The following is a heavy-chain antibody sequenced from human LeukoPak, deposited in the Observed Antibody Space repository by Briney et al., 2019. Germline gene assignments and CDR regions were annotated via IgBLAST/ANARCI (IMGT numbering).Heavy chain of an antibody. D-gene: IGHD2-2*02. CDR3: ARGYCSSTSCYTGDWFDP. CDR1: GGTFSGYA. CDR2: IIPILGIA. V-gene: IGHV1-69*04. Sequence: SVKVSCKASGGTFSGYAISWVRQAPGQGLEWMGRIIPILGIANYAQKFQGRVTITADKSTSTAYMELSSLRSDDTAVYYCARGYCSSTSCYTGDWFDPWGQGTLVTVSS. J-gene: IGHJ5*02.